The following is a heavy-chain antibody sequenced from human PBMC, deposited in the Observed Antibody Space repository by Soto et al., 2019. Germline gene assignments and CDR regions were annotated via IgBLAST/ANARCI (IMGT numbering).Heavy chain of an antibody. V-gene: IGHV4-59*08. CDR2: IYYSGST. CDR1: GGSISSYY. J-gene: IGHJ4*02. D-gene: IGHD3-9*01. Sequence: SETLSLTCTVSGGSISSYYWSWIRQPPGKGLEWIGYIYYSGSTNYNPSLKSRVTISVDTSKNQFSLKLSSVTAADTAVYYCARLYFSYDILTGYPYYFDYWGQGTLVTVSS. CDR3: ARLYFSYDILTGYPYYFDY.